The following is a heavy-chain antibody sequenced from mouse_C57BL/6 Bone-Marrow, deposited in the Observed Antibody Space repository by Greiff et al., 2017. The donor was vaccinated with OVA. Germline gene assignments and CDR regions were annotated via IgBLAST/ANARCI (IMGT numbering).Heavy chain of an antibody. J-gene: IGHJ3*01. CDR2: IDPSDSYT. D-gene: IGHD1-1*01. Sequence: QVQLQQPGAELVRPGTSVKLSCKASGYTFTSYWMHWVKQRPGQGLEWIGVIDPSDSYTNYNHKFKGKATLTVDTSSSTAYMQLSSLTSEDSAVYYCARSYPGGDYWGQGTPVTVSA. CDR3: ARSYPGGDY. CDR1: GYTFTSYW. V-gene: IGHV1-59*01.